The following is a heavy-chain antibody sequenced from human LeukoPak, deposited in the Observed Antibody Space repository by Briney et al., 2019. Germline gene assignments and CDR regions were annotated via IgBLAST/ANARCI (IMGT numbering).Heavy chain of an antibody. CDR3: ASLDPIAVAAPGARPFDY. D-gene: IGHD6-19*01. CDR2: ISYDGTNK. CDR1: GFTFSGYA. Sequence: AGGSLRLSCAASGFTFSGYAMHWVRQAPGKGLDWVAVISYDGTNKHYADSVKGRFTISRDNSKNTLHLQMNSLRAEDTAVYYCASLDPIAVAAPGARPFDYWGQGTLVTVSS. V-gene: IGHV3-30-3*01. J-gene: IGHJ4*02.